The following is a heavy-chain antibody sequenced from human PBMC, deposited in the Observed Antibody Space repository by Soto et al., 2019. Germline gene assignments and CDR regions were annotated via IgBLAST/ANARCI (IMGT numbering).Heavy chain of an antibody. J-gene: IGHJ4*02. CDR2: IIPILDRT. CDR1: GVTFSNHI. V-gene: IGHV1-69*08. Sequence: QVQLVQSGAEVKKPGSSVNVSCTASGVTFSNHIITWVRQSPGQGLEWMVRIIPILDRTNYAQKFQGRVTSTAEKATTTAYMEVSSLRTEDTAVYDCTRESPIGSVVSGHDDMDSWGQGPLVTVSS. D-gene: IGHD5-12*01. CDR3: TRESPIGSVVSGHDDMDS.